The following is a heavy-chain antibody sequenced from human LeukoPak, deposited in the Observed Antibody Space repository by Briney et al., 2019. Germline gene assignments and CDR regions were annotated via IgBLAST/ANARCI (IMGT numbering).Heavy chain of an antibody. Sequence: PGGSLRLSCAASGFTFSSYGMSWVRQAPGKGLEWVSGISGGGVSTYYADSVKGRFTISRDNSKNTLYLQMNSLRAEDTAVYYCAKDTVPGDYWGQGTLVTVSS. CDR3: AKDTVPGDY. J-gene: IGHJ4*02. V-gene: IGHV3-23*01. D-gene: IGHD2-2*01. CDR2: ISGGGVST. CDR1: GFTFSSYG.